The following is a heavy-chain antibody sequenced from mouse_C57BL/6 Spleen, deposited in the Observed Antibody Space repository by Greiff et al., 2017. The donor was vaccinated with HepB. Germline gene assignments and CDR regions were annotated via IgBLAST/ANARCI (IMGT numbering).Heavy chain of an antibody. D-gene: IGHD2-2*01. Sequence: EVKLMESGGGLVQPGGSLKLSCAASGFTFSDYGMAWVRQAPRKGPEWVAFISNLAYSIYYADTVTGRFTISRENAKYTLYLEMRRLRSEDTAMYYCARLGYDWYFDVWGTGTTVTVSS. V-gene: IGHV5-15*01. CDR1: GFTFSDYG. CDR2: ISNLAYSI. CDR3: ARLGYDWYFDV. J-gene: IGHJ1*03.